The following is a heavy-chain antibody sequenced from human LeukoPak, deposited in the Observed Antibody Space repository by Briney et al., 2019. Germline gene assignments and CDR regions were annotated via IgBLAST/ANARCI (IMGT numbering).Heavy chain of an antibody. J-gene: IGHJ4*02. D-gene: IGHD4-17*01. CDR3: ARQLGYGDSV. V-gene: IGHV4-34*01. CDR1: GGSFSGYY. CDR2: INHSGST. Sequence: SETLSLTCAVYGGSFSGYYWSWIRQPPGKGLEWIGEINHSGSTNYNPSLKSRVTISVDKSKNQFSLKLSSVTAADTAVYYCARQLGYGDSVWGQGTLVTVSS.